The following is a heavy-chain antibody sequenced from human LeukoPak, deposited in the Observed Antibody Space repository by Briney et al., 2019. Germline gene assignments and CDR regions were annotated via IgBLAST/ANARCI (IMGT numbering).Heavy chain of an antibody. D-gene: IGHD3-3*01. CDR2: ITSKTDGGTT. J-gene: IGHJ6*03. V-gene: IGHV3-15*01. CDR3: TTAPVESYYYYYMDV. Sequence: GGSLRLSCAASGFTFSNAWMSWVRQAPGKGLEWVGRITSKTDGGTTDYAAPVKGRFTISRDDSKNTLYLQMNSLKTEDTAVYYCTTAPVESYYYYYMDVWGKGTTVTVSS. CDR1: GFTFSNAW.